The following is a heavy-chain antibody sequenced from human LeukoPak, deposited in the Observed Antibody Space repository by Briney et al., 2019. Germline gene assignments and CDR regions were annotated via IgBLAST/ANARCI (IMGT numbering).Heavy chain of an antibody. CDR1: GFTFSSYW. V-gene: IGHV3-74*01. Sequence: SGGSLRLSCAASGFTFSSYWMNWARQAPGKGLVWVSRINSDGSSTSYADSVKGRFTISRDNAKNSVYLQMNSLRAEDTAVYYCARDGGSSWYGAFDIWGQGTMVTVSS. CDR2: INSDGSST. CDR3: ARDGGSSWYGAFDI. J-gene: IGHJ3*02. D-gene: IGHD6-13*01.